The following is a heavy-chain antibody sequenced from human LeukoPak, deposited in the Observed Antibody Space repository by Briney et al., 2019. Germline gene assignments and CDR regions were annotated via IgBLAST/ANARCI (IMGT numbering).Heavy chain of an antibody. CDR3: AKDSSDYYDSSGPLDY. CDR2: IRYDGSNK. CDR1: GFTFSSYG. J-gene: IGHJ4*02. Sequence: GRSLRLSCAASGFTFSSYGMHWVRQAPGKGLEWVAFIRYDGSNKYYADSVKGRFTISRDNSKNTLYLQMNSLRAEDTAVYYCAKDSSDYYDSSGPLDYWGQGTLVTVSS. V-gene: IGHV3-30*02. D-gene: IGHD3-22*01.